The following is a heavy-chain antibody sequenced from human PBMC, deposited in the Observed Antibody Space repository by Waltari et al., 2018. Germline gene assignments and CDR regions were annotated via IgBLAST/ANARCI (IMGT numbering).Heavy chain of an antibody. CDR1: GFTFSSYW. CDR3: ARDLGSSGRYVEEYYHYGMDV. J-gene: IGHJ6*02. Sequence: EVQLVESGGGLVQHGGSVRLSCAASGFTFSSYWMHWVRKAPGKGLVWVAYIKEDGTEESYLDSLKGRFTISRDDAKNSLHLQMNSLRVEDTAVYYCARDLGSSGRYVEEYYHYGMDVWGQGTTVIVSS. D-gene: IGHD6-19*01. V-gene: IGHV3-7*01. CDR2: IKEDGTEE.